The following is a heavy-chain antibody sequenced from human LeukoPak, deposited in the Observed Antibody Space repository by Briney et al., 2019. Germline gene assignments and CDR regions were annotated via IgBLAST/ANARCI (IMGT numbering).Heavy chain of an antibody. CDR1: GYSISSGYY. CDR2: IYHSGST. CDR3: ARLLGGY. J-gene: IGHJ4*02. D-gene: IGHD2/OR15-2a*01. Sequence: SETLSLTCTVSGYSISSGYYWGWIRQPPGKGLEWIGSIYHSGSTYYNPSLKSRVTISVDTSKNQFSLKLSSVTAADTAVYYCARLLGGYWGQGTLVTVSS. V-gene: IGHV4-38-2*02.